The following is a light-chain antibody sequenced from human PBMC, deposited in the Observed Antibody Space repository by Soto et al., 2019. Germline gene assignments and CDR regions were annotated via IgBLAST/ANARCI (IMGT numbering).Light chain of an antibody. V-gene: IGLV2-14*01. J-gene: IGLJ1*01. CDR3: SSYSIRTASL. CDR2: EVN. CDR1: SSDVGGYDY. Sequence: QSVLTQPASVSGSPGQSITTACTGTSSDVGGYDYVSWYQLHPGKAPKLMVFEVNNRPSGVSYRFSGSKSGNTASLTLSGLQDEDEADYFCSSYSIRTASLFGPGTKGTVL.